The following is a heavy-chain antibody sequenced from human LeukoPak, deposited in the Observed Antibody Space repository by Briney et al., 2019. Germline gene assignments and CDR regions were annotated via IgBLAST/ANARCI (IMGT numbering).Heavy chain of an antibody. CDR3: ARGLCGGDCYSD. V-gene: IGHV3-21*01. CDR1: GFTFSSYA. CDR2: ISTTSSYI. J-gene: IGHJ4*02. Sequence: GGSLRLSCAASGFTFSSYAMHWVRQAPGKGLEWVSSISTTSSYIYYSDSARGRFTISRDNAKNSLYLQMNSLRAEDTAVYYCARGLCGGDCYSDWGPGTLVTVSS. D-gene: IGHD2-21*02.